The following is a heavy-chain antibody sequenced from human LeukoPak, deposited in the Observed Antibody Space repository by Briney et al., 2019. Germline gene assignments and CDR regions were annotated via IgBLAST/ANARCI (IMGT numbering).Heavy chain of an antibody. CDR3: ARGYSSGWDYYFDY. D-gene: IGHD6-19*01. CDR2: IYTSGST. CDR1: GGSISSGSYY. V-gene: IGHV4-61*02. J-gene: IGHJ4*02. Sequence: SETLSLTCTVSGGSISSGSYYWSWIRQPAGKGLEWIGRIYTSGSTNYSPSLKSRVTISVDTSKNQFSLKLSSVTAADTAVYYCARGYSSGWDYYFDYWGQGTLVTVSS.